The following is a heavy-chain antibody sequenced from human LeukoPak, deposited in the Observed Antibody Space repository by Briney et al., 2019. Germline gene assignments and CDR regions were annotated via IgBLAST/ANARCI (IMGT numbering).Heavy chain of an antibody. J-gene: IGHJ3*02. V-gene: IGHV4-59*01. Sequence: SETLSLTCTVSGGSISSYYWSWLRQPPGKGLEGVGYIYYSGSTNYNPSLKRRVTISVDTSKNHFSLKLSSVTAADTAVYYCARTQRYCSGGSCPKRDAFDIWGQGTMVTVSS. CDR2: IYYSGST. CDR1: GGSISSYY. CDR3: ARTQRYCSGGSCPKRDAFDI. D-gene: IGHD2-15*01.